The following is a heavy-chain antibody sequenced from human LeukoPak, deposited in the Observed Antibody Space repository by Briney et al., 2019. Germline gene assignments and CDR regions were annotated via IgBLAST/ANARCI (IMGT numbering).Heavy chain of an antibody. Sequence: GGSLRLSCAASGFTFSSYEMNWVRQAPGKGLEWVGRIKSKTDGGTTDYAAPVKGRFTISRDDSKNTLYLRMNSLKTEDTAVYYCTTVAEDIGTDYYYYYYMDVWGKGTTVTISS. CDR3: TTVAEDIGTDYYYYYYMDV. D-gene: IGHD6-13*01. CDR2: IKSKTDGGTT. V-gene: IGHV3-15*01. J-gene: IGHJ6*03. CDR1: GFTFSSYE.